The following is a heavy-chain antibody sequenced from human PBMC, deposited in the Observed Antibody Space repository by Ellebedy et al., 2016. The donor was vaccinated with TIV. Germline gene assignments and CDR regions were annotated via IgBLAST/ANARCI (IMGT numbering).Heavy chain of an antibody. Sequence: ASVKVSCKASGGTFSSYAISWVRQAPGQGLEWMGGIIPILGIANYAQKFQGRVTITADKSTSTAYMELSSLRSEDTAVYYCAEYSSSTGDRGYWGQGTLVTVSS. V-gene: IGHV1-69*10. D-gene: IGHD6-6*01. J-gene: IGHJ4*02. CDR2: IIPILGIA. CDR1: GGTFSSYA. CDR3: AEYSSSTGDRGY.